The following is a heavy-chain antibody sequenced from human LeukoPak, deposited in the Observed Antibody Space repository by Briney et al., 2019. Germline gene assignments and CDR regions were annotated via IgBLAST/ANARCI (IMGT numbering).Heavy chain of an antibody. V-gene: IGHV3-23*01. J-gene: IGHJ6*03. D-gene: IGHD5-18*01. Sequence: GGSLRLSCAASGLNFNNYAMSWVRQAPGKGLEWVSVISGNSATTYYAGSVKGRFTTSRDNSRNTVDLHMNNLRVEDTAKYYCAMGPDTALVKNYYMDVWGTGTTVTISS. CDR1: GLNFNNYA. CDR3: AMGPDTALVKNYYMDV. CDR2: ISGNSATT.